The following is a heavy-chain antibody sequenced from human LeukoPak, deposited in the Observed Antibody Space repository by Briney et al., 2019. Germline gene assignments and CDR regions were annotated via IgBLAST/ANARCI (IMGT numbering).Heavy chain of an antibody. D-gene: IGHD3-3*01. CDR2: IIPILGIA. V-gene: IGHV1-69*04. CDR1: GGTFSSYA. CDR3: ARDLNYFLGGNNWFDP. Sequence: SVKVSCKASGGTFSSYAISWVRQAPGQGLEWMGRIIPILGIANYAQKFQGRVTITADKSTSTAYMELSSLRSEDTAVYYCARDLNYFLGGNNWFDPWGQGTLVTVSS. J-gene: IGHJ5*02.